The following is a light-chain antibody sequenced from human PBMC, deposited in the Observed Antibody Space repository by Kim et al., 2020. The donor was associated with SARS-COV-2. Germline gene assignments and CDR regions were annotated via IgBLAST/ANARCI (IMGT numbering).Light chain of an antibody. CDR1: QSLLHSNGYNY. J-gene: IGKJ4*01. V-gene: IGKV2-28*01. CDR3: MQALQTPLA. CDR2: LGS. Sequence: DIVMTQLPLSLPVTPGEPASISCRSSQSLLHSNGYNYLDWYLQKPGQSPQLLIYLGSNRASGVPDRFSGSGSGTDFTLKISRVEADDVGVYYCMQALQTPLAFGGGTKVDIK.